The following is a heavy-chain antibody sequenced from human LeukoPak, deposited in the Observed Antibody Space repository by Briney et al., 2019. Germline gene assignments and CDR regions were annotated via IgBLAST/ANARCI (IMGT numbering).Heavy chain of an antibody. Sequence: SETLSLTCTVSGGSISRYYWSWIRQPPGKGLEWIGYICYSGSTNYNPSLKSRVTISVDTSKNQFSLKLTSVTAADTAVYYCARSYSSSSPYCDYWGQGTLVTVSS. V-gene: IGHV4-59*01. CDR1: GGSISRYY. CDR2: ICYSGST. CDR3: ARSYSSSSPYCDY. D-gene: IGHD6-6*01. J-gene: IGHJ4*02.